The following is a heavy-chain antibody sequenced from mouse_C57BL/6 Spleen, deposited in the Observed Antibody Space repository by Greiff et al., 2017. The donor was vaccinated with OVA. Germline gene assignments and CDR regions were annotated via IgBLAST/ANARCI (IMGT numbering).Heavy chain of an antibody. V-gene: IGHV1-82*01. D-gene: IGHD4-1*02. J-gene: IGHJ4*01. CDR2: IYPGDGDT. Sequence: QVQLQQSGPELVKPGASVKISCKASGYAFSSSWMNWVKQRPGKGLEWIGRIYPGDGDTNYNGKFKGKATLTADKSSSTAYMQLSSLTSEDSAVYFCDRQLVYAMDYWGQGTSVTVSS. CDR3: DRQLVYAMDY. CDR1: GYAFSSSW.